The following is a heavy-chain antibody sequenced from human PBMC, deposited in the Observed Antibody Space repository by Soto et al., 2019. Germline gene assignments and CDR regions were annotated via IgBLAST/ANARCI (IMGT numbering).Heavy chain of an antibody. J-gene: IGHJ4*02. CDR2: INYSGNT. D-gene: IGHD6-19*01. V-gene: IGHV4-59*01. CDR1: GGSISTYF. CDR3: ARVGEGIEVHGRIQYFDH. Sequence: PSETLSLTCTVSGGSISTYFWSWIRQPPGKGPDWLGYINYSGNTNYNPSLNNRATMSIDTSKKEFSLKLRSVTAADTAVYYCARVGEGIEVHGRIQYFDHWSQGTLVTVSS.